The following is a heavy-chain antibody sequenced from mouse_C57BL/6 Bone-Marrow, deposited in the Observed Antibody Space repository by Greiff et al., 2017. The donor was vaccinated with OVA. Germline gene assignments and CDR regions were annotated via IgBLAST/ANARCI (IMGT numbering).Heavy chain of an antibody. Sequence: QVQLQQSGAELVKPGASVKLSCKASGYTFTSYWMQWVKQRPGQGLEWIGEIDPSDSYTNYNQKFKGKATLTVDTSSSTAYMQLSSLTSEDSAVYYCAIPPFYWGQGTTLTVSS. CDR2: IDPSDSYT. V-gene: IGHV1-50*01. J-gene: IGHJ2*01. CDR3: AIPPFY. CDR1: GYTFTSYW.